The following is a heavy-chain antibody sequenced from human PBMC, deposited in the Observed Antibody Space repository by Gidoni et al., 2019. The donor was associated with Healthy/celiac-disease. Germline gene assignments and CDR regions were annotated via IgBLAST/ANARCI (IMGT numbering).Heavy chain of an antibody. J-gene: IGHJ3*02. V-gene: IGHV4-59*01. CDR1: GGSISSYY. CDR2: IYYSGST. Sequence: QVQLQESGPGLVKPSETLSLTCTVPGGSISSYYWSWIRQPPGKGLEWIGYIYYSGSTNYNPSLKSRVTISVDTSKNQFSLKLSSVTAADTAVYYCARGPGSSSWYYTPRNDAFDIWGQGTMVTVSS. D-gene: IGHD6-13*01. CDR3: ARGPGSSSWYYTPRNDAFDI.